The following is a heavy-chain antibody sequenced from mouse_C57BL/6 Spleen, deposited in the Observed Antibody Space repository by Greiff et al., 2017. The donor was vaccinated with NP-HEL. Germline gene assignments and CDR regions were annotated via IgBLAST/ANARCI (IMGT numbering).Heavy chain of an antibody. CDR2: ISSGGSYT. J-gene: IGHJ2*01. D-gene: IGHD1-1*01. CDR1: GFTFSSYG. V-gene: IGHV5-6*01. Sequence: EVKLVESGGDLVKPGGSLKLSCAASGFTFSSYGMSWVRQTPDKRLEWVATISSGGSYTYYPDSVKGRFTISRDNAKNTLYLQMSSLKSEDTAMYYCARYGTCFDYWGQGTTLTVSS. CDR3: ARYGTCFDY.